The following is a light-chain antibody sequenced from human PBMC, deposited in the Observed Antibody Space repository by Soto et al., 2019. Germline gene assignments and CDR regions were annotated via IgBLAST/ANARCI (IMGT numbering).Light chain of an antibody. CDR3: QQYYSYPRT. CDR2: AAS. CDR1: QGISSY. Sequence: AIRVAQSPSSLSAPTGARGTITFRASQGISSYLAWYQQKPGKAPKLLIYAASTLQSGVPSRFSGSGSGTDFTLTISCLQSEDFATYYCQQYYSYPRTFGQGTKVHIK. J-gene: IGKJ1*01. V-gene: IGKV1-8*01.